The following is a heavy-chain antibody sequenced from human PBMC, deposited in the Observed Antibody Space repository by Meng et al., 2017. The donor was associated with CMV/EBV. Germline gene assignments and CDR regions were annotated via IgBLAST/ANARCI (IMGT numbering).Heavy chain of an antibody. V-gene: IGHV4-39*07. J-gene: IGHJ5*02. CDR2: IYYSGST. D-gene: IGHD3-22*01. CDR3: ARGVVTMIVVYDP. CDR1: GGSISRSSYY. Sequence: LQLPESGPVLVKPSETLSLTCTVSGGSISRSSYYWGWIRQPPGKGLEWIGSIYYSGSTYYNPSLKSRVTISVDTSKNQFSLKLSSVTAADTAVYYCARGVVTMIVVYDPWGQGTLVTVSS.